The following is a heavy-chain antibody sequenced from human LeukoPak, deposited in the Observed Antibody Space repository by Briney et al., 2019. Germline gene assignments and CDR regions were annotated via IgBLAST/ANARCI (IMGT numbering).Heavy chain of an antibody. CDR2: ISYDGSNK. V-gene: IGHV3-30*03. D-gene: IGHD3-10*01. CDR3: ARGTGSHGAIADIDY. CDR1: GFTFSSYG. J-gene: IGHJ4*02. Sequence: GGSLRLSCAASGFTFSSYGMHWVRQAPGKGLEWVAVISYDGSNKYYADSVKGRFTISRDNSKNTLYLQMNSLRAEDTAVYYCARGTGSHGAIADIDYWGQGTLVTVSS.